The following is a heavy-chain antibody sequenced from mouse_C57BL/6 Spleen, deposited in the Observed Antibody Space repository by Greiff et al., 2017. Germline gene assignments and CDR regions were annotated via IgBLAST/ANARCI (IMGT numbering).Heavy chain of an antibody. CDR3: ARSGGQLRTGFAY. CDR2: IDPEDGET. V-gene: IGHV14-2*01. D-gene: IGHD3-2*02. Sequence: LQLKESGAELVKPGASVKLSCTASGFNIKDYYMHWVKQRTEQGLEWIGRIDPEDGETKYAPKFKGKATITADTSSNTAYLQLSSLTSEDTAVYYWARSGGQLRTGFAYWGQGTLVTVSA. J-gene: IGHJ3*01. CDR1: GFNIKDYY.